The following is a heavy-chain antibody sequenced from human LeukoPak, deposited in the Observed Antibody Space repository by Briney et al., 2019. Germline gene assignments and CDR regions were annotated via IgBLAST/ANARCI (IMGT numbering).Heavy chain of an antibody. V-gene: IGHV1-8*01. J-gene: IGHJ5*02. CDR3: ATRRLERRAGSWFDP. CDR2: MNPNSGNT. Sequence: GASVKVSCKASGYSFTSYDINWVRQAPGQGLEWMGWMNPNSGNTGYAQKFQGRVTITRNTSISTAYMELNSLTSEDTAVYFCATRRLERRAGSWFDPWGQGTLVTVSS. D-gene: IGHD3-3*01. CDR1: GYSFTSYD.